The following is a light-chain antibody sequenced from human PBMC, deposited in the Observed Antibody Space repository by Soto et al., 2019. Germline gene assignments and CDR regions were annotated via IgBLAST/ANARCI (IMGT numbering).Light chain of an antibody. Sequence: DIQMTQSPSTLSASVGDIVTITCRTSQSISSWLAWYQQKPGKAPKLLIYKASNLESGVPSRFSGSGSGTEFTLTISSLQPDDFATYYCQQYDNYSPLTFGGGTKVEIK. CDR3: QQYDNYSPLT. J-gene: IGKJ4*01. CDR2: KAS. V-gene: IGKV1-5*03. CDR1: QSISSW.